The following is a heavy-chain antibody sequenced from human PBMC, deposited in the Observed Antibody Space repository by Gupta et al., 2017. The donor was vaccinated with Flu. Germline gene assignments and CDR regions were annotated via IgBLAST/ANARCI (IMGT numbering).Heavy chain of an antibody. CDR1: GFSLSTYGIC. CDR2: IDVEDDT. J-gene: IGHJ4*02. Sequence: QVTLRESGPAVMNSTQTLTLTCSVSGFSLSTYGICVTWIRQPPGKGLEWLGLIDVEDDTYYTPSRQTRISISRDTSKNQVVLTLANMGPEDTATYFCARSTDGGYSFLDYWGQGILVTVSS. CDR3: ARSTDGGYSFLDY. V-gene: IGHV2-70*13. D-gene: IGHD5-12*01.